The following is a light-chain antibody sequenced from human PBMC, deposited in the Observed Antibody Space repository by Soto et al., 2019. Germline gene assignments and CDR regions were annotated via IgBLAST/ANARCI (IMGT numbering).Light chain of an antibody. CDR3: QQHGSSPWT. J-gene: IGKJ1*01. CDR2: RAS. Sequence: EIVLTQSPGTLSLSPGERATLSCRASQSVTSNYLVWYHQKPGQSPRRLIYRASIRAPGIPDRFTASGSGTDFTLTISGLEPVDFAVYYCQQHGSSPWTFGHGTKVEIK. V-gene: IGKV3-20*01. CDR1: QSVTSNY.